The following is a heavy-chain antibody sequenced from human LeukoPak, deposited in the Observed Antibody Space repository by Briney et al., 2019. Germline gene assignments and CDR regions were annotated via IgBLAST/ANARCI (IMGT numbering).Heavy chain of an antibody. V-gene: IGHV3-20*04. CDR1: GFTFDDYG. CDR2: INWNGGST. J-gene: IGHJ4*02. Sequence: PGGSLRLSCAASGFTFDDYGMSWVRQAPGKGLEWVSGINWNGGSTGYADSVKGRFTISRDNAKNSLYLQMNSLRAKDTALYYCARVVVVAATNYFDYWGQGTLVTVSS. D-gene: IGHD2-15*01. CDR3: ARVVVVAATNYFDY.